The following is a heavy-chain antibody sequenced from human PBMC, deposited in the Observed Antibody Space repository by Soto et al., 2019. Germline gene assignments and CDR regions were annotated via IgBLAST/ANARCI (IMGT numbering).Heavy chain of an antibody. J-gene: IGHJ5*02. Sequence: EVQLLESGGGLVQPGGSLRLSCAASGFTFSSYAMSWVLQAPGKGLEWVSAISGSGGSTYYADSVKGRFTISRDNSKNTLYLQMNSLRAEDTAVYYCAKDHLIVVVTAAGDLNWFDPWGQGTLVTVSS. CDR3: AKDHLIVVVTAAGDLNWFDP. V-gene: IGHV3-23*01. D-gene: IGHD2-2*01. CDR1: GFTFSSYA. CDR2: ISGSGGST.